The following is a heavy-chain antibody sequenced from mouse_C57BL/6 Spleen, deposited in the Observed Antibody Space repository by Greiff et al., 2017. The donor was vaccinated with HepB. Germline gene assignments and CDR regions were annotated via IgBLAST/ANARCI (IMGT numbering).Heavy chain of an antibody. CDR3: ARSYFDYGSSFDY. D-gene: IGHD1-1*01. CDR2: IHPNSGST. Sequence: VKLQQPGAELVKPGASVKLSCKASGYTFTSYWMHWVKQRPGQGLEWIGMIHPNSGSTNYNEKFKSKATLTVDKSSSTAYMQLSSLTSEDSAVYYCARSYFDYGSSFDYWGQGTTLTVSS. CDR1: GYTFTSYW. V-gene: IGHV1-64*01. J-gene: IGHJ2*01.